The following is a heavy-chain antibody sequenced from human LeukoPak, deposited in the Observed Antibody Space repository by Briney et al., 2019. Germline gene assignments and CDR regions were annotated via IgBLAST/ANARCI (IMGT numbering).Heavy chain of an antibody. Sequence: ASVKVSCKASGYTFTDYYMHWVRQAPGQGLEWMGWMNPKSGGTNYGQKFQGRVTMTRDTSISKAYMEVSSLTSDDTAVFYCVRVMRRGFDYYFDHWGPGTLVIVSS. D-gene: IGHD3-9*01. CDR1: GYTFTDYY. CDR2: MNPKSGGT. V-gene: IGHV1-2*02. J-gene: IGHJ4*02. CDR3: VRVMRRGFDYYFDH.